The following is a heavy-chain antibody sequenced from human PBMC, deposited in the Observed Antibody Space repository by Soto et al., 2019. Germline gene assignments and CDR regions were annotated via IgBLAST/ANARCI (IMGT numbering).Heavy chain of an antibody. J-gene: IGHJ6*02. CDR1: GGTFSSYA. Sequence: SVKVTCKASGGTFSSYAISWVRQAPGQGLEWMGRIIPFIGTANYAQKFQGRVTITADESTSTAYMELTSLRSEDTAVYYCARVVITTVTASYYYGMDVWGQGTTVTVSS. CDR3: ARVVITTVTASYYYGMDV. V-gene: IGHV1-69*11. CDR2: IIPFIGTA. D-gene: IGHD4-4*01.